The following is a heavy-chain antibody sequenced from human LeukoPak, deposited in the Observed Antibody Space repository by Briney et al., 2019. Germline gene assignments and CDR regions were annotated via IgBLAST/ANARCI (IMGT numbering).Heavy chain of an antibody. CDR2: IYPGDSDT. V-gene: IGHV5-51*01. D-gene: IGHD1-26*01. CDR3: ATAWSGSYSKEGRQGDAFDI. J-gene: IGHJ3*02. Sequence: KPGESLKISCKGSGYSFTSYWIGWVRQMPGKGLEWMGIIYPGDSDTRYSPSFQGQVTISADKSISTAYLQWSSLRSEDTAVYYCATAWSGSYSKEGRQGDAFDIWGQGTMVTVSS. CDR1: GYSFTSYW.